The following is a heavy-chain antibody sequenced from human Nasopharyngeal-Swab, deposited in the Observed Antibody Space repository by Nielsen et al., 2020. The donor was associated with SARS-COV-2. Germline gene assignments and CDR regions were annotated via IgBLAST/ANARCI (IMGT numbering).Heavy chain of an antibody. D-gene: IGHD2/OR15-2a*01. CDR1: GFNSATFA. V-gene: IGHV3-23*01. CDR3: AKTFLIAPRTYDY. CDR2: IVTRDDT. J-gene: IGHJ4*02. Sequence: GGSLRPPCAASGFNSATFAMTWVRQAPGKGLEWASTIVTRDDTYYTDSVKGRFAISRDNSKNKVYLQMDSLRPDDTALYYCAKTFLIAPRTYDYWGQATLVTVSS.